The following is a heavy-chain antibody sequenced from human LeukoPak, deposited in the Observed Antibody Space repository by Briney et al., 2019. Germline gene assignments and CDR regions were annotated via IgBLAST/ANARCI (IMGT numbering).Heavy chain of an antibody. D-gene: IGHD6-13*01. V-gene: IGHV4-39*07. CDR2: IYYSGST. J-gene: IGHJ4*02. Sequence: SETLSLTCTVSGGSISSSSYYWGWIRQPPGKGLEWIGSIYYSGSTYYNPSLKSRVTISVDTSKNQFSLKLSSVTAADTAVYYCARDQGAAAAPLDYWGQGTLVTVSS. CDR1: GGSISSSSYY. CDR3: ARDQGAAAAPLDY.